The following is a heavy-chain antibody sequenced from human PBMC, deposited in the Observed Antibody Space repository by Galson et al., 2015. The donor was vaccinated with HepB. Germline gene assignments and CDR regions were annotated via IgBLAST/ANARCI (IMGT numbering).Heavy chain of an antibody. J-gene: IGHJ4*02. D-gene: IGHD3-9*01. CDR1: GGSISSGGFS. Sequence: TLSLTCAVSGGSISSGGFSWSWIRQPPGKGLEWIGFIYHSGITYYNPSLKSRVTISVDRSKNQFSLKLNSVTAADTAVYYCARVPYDFLTGNPSQFDYWGQGILVTVSS. CDR2: IYHSGIT. V-gene: IGHV4-30-2*01. CDR3: ARVPYDFLTGNPSQFDY.